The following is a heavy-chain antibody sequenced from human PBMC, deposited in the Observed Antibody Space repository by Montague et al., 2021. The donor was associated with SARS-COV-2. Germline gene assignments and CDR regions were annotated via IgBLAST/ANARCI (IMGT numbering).Heavy chain of an antibody. CDR1: GGSVNSGGYY. Sequence: TLSLTCTVSGGSVNSGGYYWSWIRQPPGKGLEWMGRISTSGNTNYNPSLKSRLSILVDTSRNQFSLNLRSVTAADTAVYYCARDTEVEIRTYSYYKMDVWGLGTTVTVSS. D-gene: IGHD2-21*01. V-gene: IGHV4-61*02. CDR2: ISTSGNT. CDR3: ARDTEVEIRTYSYYKMDV. J-gene: IGHJ6*02.